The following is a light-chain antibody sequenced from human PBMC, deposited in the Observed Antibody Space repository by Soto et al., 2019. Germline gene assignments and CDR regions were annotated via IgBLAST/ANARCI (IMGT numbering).Light chain of an antibody. CDR2: DAS. CDR3: QQYNSYPWT. J-gene: IGKJ1*01. Sequence: DIQMTQSPSTLSASVGDRVTTTCRASQSNSSWLAWYQQKPGKAPKLLIYDASSLESGVPTRFSGSGSGTEFTLTISSLQPDDFATYYCQQYNSYPWTFGQGTKVEIK. CDR1: QSNSSW. V-gene: IGKV1-5*01.